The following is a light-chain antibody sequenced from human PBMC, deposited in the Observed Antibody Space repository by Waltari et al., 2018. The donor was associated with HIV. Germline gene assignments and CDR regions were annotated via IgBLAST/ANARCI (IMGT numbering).Light chain of an antibody. CDR3: SSFTSSSSPVQ. J-gene: IGLJ2*01. V-gene: IGLV2-14*01. CDR2: EVS. Sequence: QSALTQPASVSGSPGQSITISCTGTIGDVGGYDFVSWYQLHPGKAPKLMIYEVSNRPSGVSNRFSGSKSGNTASLTISGLQAEDEADYYCSSFTSSSSPVQFGGGTKLTVL. CDR1: IGDVGGYDF.